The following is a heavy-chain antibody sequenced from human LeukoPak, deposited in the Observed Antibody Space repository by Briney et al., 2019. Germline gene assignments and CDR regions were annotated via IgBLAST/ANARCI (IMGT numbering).Heavy chain of an antibody. V-gene: IGHV4-38-2*02. D-gene: IGHD6-25*01. CDR3: ARRLLGWGYFDY. J-gene: IGHJ4*02. CDR2: IYHSGST. CDR1: GYSISSGYY. Sequence: SETLSLTCTVSGYSISSGYYWGWIRQPPGKGLEWIGSIYHSGSTYYNPSLESRVTMSVDTSKNQFSLKLSSVTAADTAVYYCARRLLGWGYFDYWGQGTLVTVSS.